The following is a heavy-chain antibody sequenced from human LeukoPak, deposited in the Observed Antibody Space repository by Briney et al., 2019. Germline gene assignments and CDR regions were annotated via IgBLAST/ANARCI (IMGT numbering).Heavy chain of an antibody. Sequence: PSETLSLTCTVSGGSISSYYWSWIRQPPGKGLEWIGYVHYSGSTNYNPSLKSRVTISVDTSKNQFSLKLSSVTAADTAVYYCARAKRTYSSSWYFDYWGQGTLVTVSS. CDR1: GGSISSYY. J-gene: IGHJ4*02. CDR2: VHYSGST. V-gene: IGHV4-59*01. D-gene: IGHD6-13*01. CDR3: ARAKRTYSSSWYFDY.